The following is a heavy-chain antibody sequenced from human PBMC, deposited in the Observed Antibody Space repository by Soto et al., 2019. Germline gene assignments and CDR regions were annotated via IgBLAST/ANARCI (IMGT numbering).Heavy chain of an antibody. CDR1: GYTFTSYA. Sequence: ASVKVSCKASGYTFTSYAMHWVRQAPGQRLEWMGWINAGNGNTKYSQKFQGRVTITRDTSASTAYMELSSLRSEDTAVYYCARDDSFGGGRHSWGQGTLVTVSS. CDR3: ARDDSFGGGRHS. CDR2: INAGNGNT. J-gene: IGHJ4*02. D-gene: IGHD3-3*01. V-gene: IGHV1-3*01.